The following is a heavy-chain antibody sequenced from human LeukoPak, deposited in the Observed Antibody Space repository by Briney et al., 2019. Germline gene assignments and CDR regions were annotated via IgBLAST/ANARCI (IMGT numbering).Heavy chain of an antibody. V-gene: IGHV3-21*01. CDR3: ASAGIAAAGAHFDY. J-gene: IGHJ4*02. D-gene: IGHD6-13*01. CDR1: GFTFSSYS. Sequence: GGSLRLPCAASGFTFSSYSMNWVRQAPGKGLEWVSSISSSSSYIYYADSVKGRFTISRDNAKNSLYLQMNSLRAEDTAVYYCASAGIAAAGAHFDYWGQGTLVTVSS. CDR2: ISSSSSYI.